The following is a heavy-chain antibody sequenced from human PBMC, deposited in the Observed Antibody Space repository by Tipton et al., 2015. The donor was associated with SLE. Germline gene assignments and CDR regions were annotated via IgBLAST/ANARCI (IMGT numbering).Heavy chain of an antibody. V-gene: IGHV4-38-2*02. J-gene: IGHJ4*02. CDR2: IYHTGRT. D-gene: IGHD3-3*02. CDR3: ARDKSSHSKYILDH. CDR1: DYSISSGYY. Sequence: TLSLTCTVSDYSISSGYYWGWIRQPPGKGLEWIGSIYHTGRTYYNPSLKSRVTISVDTSKNQFSLKLTSVTAADTAVYYCARDKSSHSKYILDHWGQGTLVTVSP.